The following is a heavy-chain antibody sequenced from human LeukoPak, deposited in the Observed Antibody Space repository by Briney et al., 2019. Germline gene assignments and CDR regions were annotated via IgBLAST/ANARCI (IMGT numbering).Heavy chain of an antibody. Sequence: SQTLSLSCAISWDIVSSNSAAWNWIRQSPSRGLEWLGRTYYRSKWYNDYAVSVKSRITINPDTSKNQFSLQLNSVTPEDTAVYYCAREHQLLPYNWFDPWGQGTLVTVSS. D-gene: IGHD2-2*01. CDR1: WDIVSSNSAA. CDR2: TYYRSKWYN. V-gene: IGHV6-1*01. CDR3: AREHQLLPYNWFDP. J-gene: IGHJ5*02.